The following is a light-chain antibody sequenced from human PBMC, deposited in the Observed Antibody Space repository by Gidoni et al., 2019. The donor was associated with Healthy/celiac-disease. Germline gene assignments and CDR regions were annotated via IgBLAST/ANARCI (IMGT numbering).Light chain of an antibody. J-gene: IGKJ5*01. CDR1: QDISNY. CDR3: QQYDNPFT. Sequence: DIQMTQSPSSLSASVGDRVTITCQASQDISNYLNWYQQKPGKAPKLLIYDASNLETAVPSRFSGSGSGTDFTFTISSLQPEDIATYYCQQYDNPFTFGQXTRLEIK. V-gene: IGKV1-33*01. CDR2: DAS.